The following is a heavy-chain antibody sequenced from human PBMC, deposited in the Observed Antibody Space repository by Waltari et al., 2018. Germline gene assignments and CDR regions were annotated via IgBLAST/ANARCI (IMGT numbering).Heavy chain of an antibody. CDR1: GFSFSDYY. J-gene: IGHJ4*02. CDR3: ARQVYSGSLYYFDY. D-gene: IGHD6-25*01. V-gene: IGHV3-11*01. Sequence: QVQLVESGGGLVKPGGSLRLSCAASGFSFSDYYMSLIRPAPGKGLEWLSYISSGRTTYYTDSVKGRFTISRDNAKNSLFLQMNSLTAEDTAVYYCARQVYSGSLYYFDYWGQGTLLTVSS. CDR2: ISSGRTT.